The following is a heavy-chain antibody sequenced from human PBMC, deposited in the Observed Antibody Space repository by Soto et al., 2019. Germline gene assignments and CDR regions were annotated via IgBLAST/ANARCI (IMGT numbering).Heavy chain of an antibody. Sequence: EVQLLESGGGLVQPGGSLRLSCAASEFTFSTYAMSWVRQAPGKGLEWVSAISGSGDTTYYADSVKGRFTTSRDTSKNTLFLQMNSLRAEDTALYYCAKSYSSNWYDYFDYWGQGTLVTVSS. D-gene: IGHD6-13*01. CDR1: EFTFSTYA. V-gene: IGHV3-23*01. CDR2: ISGSGDTT. CDR3: AKSYSSNWYDYFDY. J-gene: IGHJ4*02.